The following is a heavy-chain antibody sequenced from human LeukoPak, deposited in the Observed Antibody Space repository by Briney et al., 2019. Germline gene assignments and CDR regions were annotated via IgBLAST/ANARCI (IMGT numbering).Heavy chain of an antibody. Sequence: SETLSLTCAVYGGSFSGYYWSWIRQPPGKGLEWIGEINHSGSTNYNPSLKSRVTISVDTSKNQFSLKLSSVTAADTAVYYCARVGYSCGYLSYYYGMDVWGQGTTVTVSS. CDR2: INHSGST. CDR3: ARVGYSCGYLSYYYGMDV. CDR1: GGSFSGYY. D-gene: IGHD5-18*01. V-gene: IGHV4-34*01. J-gene: IGHJ6*02.